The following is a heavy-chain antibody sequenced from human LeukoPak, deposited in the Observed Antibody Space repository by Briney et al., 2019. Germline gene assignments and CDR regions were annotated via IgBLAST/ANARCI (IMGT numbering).Heavy chain of an antibody. J-gene: IGHJ4*02. CDR2: IYYSGST. V-gene: IGHV4-39*01. D-gene: IGHD3-10*01. CDR1: GGSISSSGYY. Sequence: PSETLSLTCTVSGGSISSSGYYWGWIRQPPGKGLEWIGSIYYSGSTYYNPSLKSRVTISVDTSKNQFSLKLSSVTAADTAVYYCARHYYGSAQGYWGQGTLVTVSS. CDR3: ARHYYGSAQGY.